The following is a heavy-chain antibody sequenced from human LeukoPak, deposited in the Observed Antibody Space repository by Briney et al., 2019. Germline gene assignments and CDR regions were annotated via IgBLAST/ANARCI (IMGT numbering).Heavy chain of an antibody. CDR2: ISSSSSYI. D-gene: IGHD6-13*01. V-gene: IGHV3-21*01. CDR1: GFTFSSYS. J-gene: IGHJ4*02. Sequence: GGSLRLSCAASGFTFSSYSTNWVRQAPGKGLEWVSSISSSSSYIYYADSVKGRFTISRDNAKNSLYLQMNSLRAEDTAVYYCARDRSAAAFDYWGQGTLVTVSS. CDR3: ARDRSAAAFDY.